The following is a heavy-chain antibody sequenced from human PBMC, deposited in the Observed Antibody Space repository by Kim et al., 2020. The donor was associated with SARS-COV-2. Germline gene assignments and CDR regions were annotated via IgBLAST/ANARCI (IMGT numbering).Heavy chain of an antibody. CDR2: IYYSGST. CDR1: GGSISSSSYY. D-gene: IGHD5-18*01. Sequence: SETLSLTCTVSGGSISSSSYYWGWIRQPPGKGLEWIGSIYYSGSTYYNPSLKSRVTISVDTSKNQFSLKLSSVTAADTAVYYCASNTDTAMVIGYYYYGMDVWGQVTTVTVSS. CDR3: ASNTDTAMVIGYYYYGMDV. V-gene: IGHV4-39*01. J-gene: IGHJ6*02.